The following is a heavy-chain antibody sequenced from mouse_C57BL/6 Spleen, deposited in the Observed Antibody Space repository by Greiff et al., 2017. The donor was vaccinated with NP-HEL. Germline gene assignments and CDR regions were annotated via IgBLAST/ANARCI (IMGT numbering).Heavy chain of an antibody. CDR3: ASEAWFAY. CDR2: IYPGDGDT. CDR1: GYAFSSYW. J-gene: IGHJ3*01. Sequence: VKLQESGAELVKPGASVTISCKASGYAFSSYWMNWVKQRPGKGLEWIGQIYPGDGDTNYNGKFKGKATLTADKSSSTAYMQLSSLTSEDSAVYFCASEAWFAYWGQGTLVTVSA. V-gene: IGHV1-80*01.